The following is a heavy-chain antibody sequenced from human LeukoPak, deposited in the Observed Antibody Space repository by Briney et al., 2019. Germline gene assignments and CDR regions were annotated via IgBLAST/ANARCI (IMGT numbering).Heavy chain of an antibody. CDR1: GGSISSYY. J-gene: IGHJ6*02. CDR3: ARGGYSSPLYYYYGMDV. CDR2: INHSGST. V-gene: IGHV4-34*01. Sequence: SETLSLTCTVSGGSISSYYWSWIRQPPGKGLEWIGEINHSGSTNYNPSLKSRVTISVDTSKNQFSLKLSSVTAADTAVYYCARGGYSSPLYYYYGMDVWGQGTTVTVSS. D-gene: IGHD4-11*01.